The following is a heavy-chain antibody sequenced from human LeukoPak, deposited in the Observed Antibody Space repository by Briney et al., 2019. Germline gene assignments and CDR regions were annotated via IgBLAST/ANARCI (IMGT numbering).Heavy chain of an antibody. CDR2: IYYSGST. CDR3: ARLRDYYYNYMDV. V-gene: IGHV4-38-2*02. J-gene: IGHJ6*03. CDR1: GYSISSGYY. Sequence: SETLSLTCIVSGYSISSGYYWGWIRQPPGKGLEWIGSIYYSGSTYYNPSLKSRVTISVDTSKIQISLKLNSVTAADTAVYYCARLRDYYYNYMDVWGKGTTVTISS.